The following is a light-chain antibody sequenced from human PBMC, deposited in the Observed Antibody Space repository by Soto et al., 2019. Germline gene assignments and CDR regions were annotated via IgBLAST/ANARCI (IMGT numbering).Light chain of an antibody. J-gene: IGKJ1*01. CDR1: QSISSW. Sequence: DIQMTQSPSTLSASVGDRVTITCRASQSISSWLAGYQQKPGKAPKLLIYDASSLESGVPSRFSGSGSGTKFTLTISSLQPDDFATYYCQQYNSYSTFGQGTKVDIK. CDR2: DAS. V-gene: IGKV1-5*01. CDR3: QQYNSYST.